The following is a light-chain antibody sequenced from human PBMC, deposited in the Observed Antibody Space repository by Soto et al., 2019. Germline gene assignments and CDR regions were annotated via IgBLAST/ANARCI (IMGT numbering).Light chain of an antibody. J-gene: IGKJ1*01. CDR2: EAS. CDR1: QSIRNS. Sequence: DIPMTQSPSTLSASVGDRVTLTCRASQSIRNSLAWYQQKPGKAPRLLIYEASSLESGVPSRLSGSGSGTEFTLTISNLQPDDFATYLCQKYSSYSLTFGQGTKVEIK. V-gene: IGKV1-5*01. CDR3: QKYSSYSLT.